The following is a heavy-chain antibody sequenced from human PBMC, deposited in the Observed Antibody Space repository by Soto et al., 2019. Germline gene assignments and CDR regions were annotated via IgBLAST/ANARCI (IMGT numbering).Heavy chain of an antibody. D-gene: IGHD2-15*01. CDR2: INSDGSST. Sequence: EVQLVESGGGLVQPGGSLRLSCAASGFTFSSYWMHWVRQAPGKGLVWVSRINSDGSSTSYADSVKGRFTISRDNAKNTLYLQMNSLRAEDTAVYYCARGTKEGYCSGGSCYSLDYWGQGTLVTVSS. CDR1: GFTFSSYW. CDR3: ARGTKEGYCSGGSCYSLDY. J-gene: IGHJ4*02. V-gene: IGHV3-74*01.